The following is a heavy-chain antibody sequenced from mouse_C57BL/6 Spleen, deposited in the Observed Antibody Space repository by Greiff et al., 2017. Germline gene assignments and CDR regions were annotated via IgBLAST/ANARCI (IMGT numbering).Heavy chain of an antibody. D-gene: IGHD1-1*01. Sequence: VQLKQSGTVLARPGASVKMSCKTSGYTFTSYWMHWVKQRPGQGLEWIGAIYPGNSDTSYNQKFKGKAKLTAVTSASTAYMELSSLTNEDSAVYYCTRDYGSSRDYYAMDYWGQGTSVTVSS. V-gene: IGHV1-5*01. CDR1: GYTFTSYW. CDR2: IYPGNSDT. J-gene: IGHJ4*01. CDR3: TRDYGSSRDYYAMDY.